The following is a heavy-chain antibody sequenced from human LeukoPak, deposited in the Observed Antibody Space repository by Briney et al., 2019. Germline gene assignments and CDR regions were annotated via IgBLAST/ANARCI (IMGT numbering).Heavy chain of an antibody. V-gene: IGHV4-34*01. CDR1: GGSFSGYY. Sequence: SETLSLTCAVYGGSFSGYYWSWIRQPPGKGLEWMGEINHGGSTNYNPSLKSRVTISVDTSKNQFSLKLSSVTAADTAVYYCASGPAAMPARTDYWGQGTLVTVSS. J-gene: IGHJ4*02. CDR2: INHGGST. CDR3: ASGPAAMPARTDY. D-gene: IGHD2-2*01.